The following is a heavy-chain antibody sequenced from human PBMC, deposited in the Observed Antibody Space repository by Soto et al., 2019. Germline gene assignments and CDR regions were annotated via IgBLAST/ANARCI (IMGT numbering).Heavy chain of an antibody. CDR3: ASYGSGSDPRFDP. D-gene: IGHD3-10*01. V-gene: IGHV4-59*01. CDR2: IYYSGST. Sequence: QVQLQESGPGLVKPSETLSLTCTVSGGSISSYYLSWIRQPPGKGLEWIGYIYYSGSTNYNHSLKSRVTISVDTSNNQFSLKLSSVTAADTSVYYCASYGSGSDPRFDPWGQGTLVTVSS. J-gene: IGHJ5*02. CDR1: GGSISSYY.